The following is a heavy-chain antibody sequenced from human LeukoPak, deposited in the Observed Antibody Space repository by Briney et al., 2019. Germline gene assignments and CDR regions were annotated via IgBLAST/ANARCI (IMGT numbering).Heavy chain of an antibody. CDR3: ARLNYYDSSGYYPAGDY. Sequence: GASLKISCKGSGYSFTSYWIGWVRQMPGKGLEWMGIIYPGDSDTRYSPSFQGQVTISADKSISTAYLQWSSLKASDTAMYYCARLNYYDSSGYYPAGDYWGQGSQVTVSS. D-gene: IGHD3-22*01. CDR2: IYPGDSDT. V-gene: IGHV5-51*01. CDR1: GYSFTSYW. J-gene: IGHJ4*02.